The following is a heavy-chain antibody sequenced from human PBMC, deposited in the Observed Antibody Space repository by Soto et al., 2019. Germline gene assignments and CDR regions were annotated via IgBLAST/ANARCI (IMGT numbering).Heavy chain of an antibody. V-gene: IGHV4-59*01. CDR3: ARGVAPAGFDY. Sequence: PSETLSLTCTVSGGSIRNFYWSWIRQPPGKGLECLGYAYYSVTSNYNPSLKSRVTISLDTPKNHFSLKLSSVTAADTAVYYCARGVAPAGFDYWGQRTLVTVSS. D-gene: IGHD2-2*01. CDR1: GGSIRNFY. CDR2: AYYSVTS. J-gene: IGHJ4*02.